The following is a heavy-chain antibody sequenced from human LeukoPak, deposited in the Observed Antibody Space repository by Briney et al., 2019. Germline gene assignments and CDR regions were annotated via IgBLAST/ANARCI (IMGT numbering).Heavy chain of an antibody. V-gene: IGHV3-64D*06. CDR2: ISSNGGST. CDR3: VRPSHGDYVPYYFDY. CDR1: GFTFSSYA. Sequence: GGSLRLSCSASGFTFSSYAMHWVRQAPGKGLEYVSAISSNGGSTYYADSVKGRFTISRDNSKNTLYLQMSSLRAEDTAVYYCVRPSHGDYVPYYFDYWGQGTLVTVSS. D-gene: IGHD4-17*01. J-gene: IGHJ4*02.